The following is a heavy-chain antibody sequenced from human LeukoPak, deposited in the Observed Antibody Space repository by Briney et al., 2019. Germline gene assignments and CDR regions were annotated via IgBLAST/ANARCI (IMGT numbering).Heavy chain of an antibody. CDR1: GLSLSNSA. V-gene: IGHV3-23*01. J-gene: IGHJ4*02. CDR3: ASERPLRY. Sequence: GGSLRLSCVASGLSLSNSAMTWVRQAPGKGLEWVSILTGDGTGTFYADSVKGRFTISRDNAKNSLYLQMNSLKAEDTAVYYCASERPLRYWGQGTLVTVSS. CDR2: LTGDGTGT. D-gene: IGHD1-1*01.